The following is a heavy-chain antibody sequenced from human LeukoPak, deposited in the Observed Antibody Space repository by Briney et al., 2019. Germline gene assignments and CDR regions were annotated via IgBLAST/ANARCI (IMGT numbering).Heavy chain of an antibody. CDR1: GFTFSNAW. CDR2: IKSKTDGGTT. J-gene: IGHJ4*02. V-gene: IGHV3-15*01. D-gene: IGHD3-3*01. Sequence: GGSLRLSCAASGFTFSNAWMSWVRQAPGKGLEWVGRIKSKTDGGTTDYAAPVKGRFTISRDDSKNTLCLQMNSLKTEDTAVYYCTTDWIDYYDFWSGYPPIDYWGQGTLVSVSS. CDR3: TTDWIDYYDFWSGYPPIDY.